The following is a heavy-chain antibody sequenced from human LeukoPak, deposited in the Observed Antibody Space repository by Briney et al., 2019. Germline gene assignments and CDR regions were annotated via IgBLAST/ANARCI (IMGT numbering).Heavy chain of an antibody. Sequence: SETLSLTCTVSGYSISSGYYWGWIRQPPGKGLEWIGSIYHSGSTYYNPSLKSRVTISVGTSKSQFSLKLSSVTAADTAVYYCARGIEDIVVVPAAIGFDYWGQGTLVTVSS. D-gene: IGHD2-2*01. CDR2: IYHSGST. J-gene: IGHJ4*02. V-gene: IGHV4-38-2*02. CDR1: GYSISSGYY. CDR3: ARGIEDIVVVPAAIGFDY.